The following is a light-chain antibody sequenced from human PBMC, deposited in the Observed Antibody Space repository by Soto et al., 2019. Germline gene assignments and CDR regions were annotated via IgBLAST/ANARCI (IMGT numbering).Light chain of an antibody. J-gene: IGKJ5*01. V-gene: IGKV1-39*01. CDR1: QTIMTY. Sequence: DIQMTQSPSSLSASVGDEVTITCRASQTIMTYLNWYQLKPGKPPRLLIYAASSLQSGVPSRFSGSGSGTDFTLTISSLQPEDFATYYCQQYNTYSTFGQGTRLEIK. CDR2: AAS. CDR3: QQYNTYST.